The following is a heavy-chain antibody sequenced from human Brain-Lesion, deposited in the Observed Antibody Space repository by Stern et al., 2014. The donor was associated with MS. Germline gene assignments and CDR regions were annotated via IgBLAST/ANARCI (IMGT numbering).Heavy chain of an antibody. CDR3: ARAHVDTWDWFDP. CDR2: INGDGSRT. V-gene: IGHV3-74*02. Sequence: VQLVESGGDLVPPGGSLRLSCTASGFTFSTYWMHWVRQAPGKGLVWVSRINGDGSRTSYADSVKGRFTISRDNAKNTLYVQMNSLRVEDTAVYYCARAHVDTWDWFDPWGQGTLVTVSS. CDR1: GFTFSTYW. J-gene: IGHJ5*02. D-gene: IGHD5-18*01.